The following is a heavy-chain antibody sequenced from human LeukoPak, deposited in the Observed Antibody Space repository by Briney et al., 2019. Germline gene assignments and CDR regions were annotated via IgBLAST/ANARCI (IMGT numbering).Heavy chain of an antibody. CDR3: ARESLLGYCSSTSCYASGFDP. V-gene: IGHV4-38-2*01. J-gene: IGHJ5*02. CDR2: IYHSGST. Sequence: SETLSPTCAVSGYSISSGYYWGWIRQPPGKGLEWIGSIYHSGSTYYNPSLKSRVTISVDTSKNQFSLKLSSVTAADTAVYYCARESLLGYCSSTSCYASGFDPWGQGTLVTVSS. CDR1: GYSISSGYY. D-gene: IGHD2-2*01.